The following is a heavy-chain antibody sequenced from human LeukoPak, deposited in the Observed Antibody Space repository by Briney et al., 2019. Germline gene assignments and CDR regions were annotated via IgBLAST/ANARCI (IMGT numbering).Heavy chain of an antibody. V-gene: IGHV3-23*01. D-gene: IGHD3-9*01. Sequence: GGSLRLSCAASGFTFSPYWMTWVRQAPGKGLEWVSAISSRGGRTDNADSVKGRFTISRDNSKNTLYLQMNSLRAEDTAVYYCAKVAYYEILKSWFDYWGQGTLVTVSS. CDR1: GFTFSPYW. J-gene: IGHJ4*02. CDR3: AKVAYYEILKSWFDY. CDR2: ISSRGGRT.